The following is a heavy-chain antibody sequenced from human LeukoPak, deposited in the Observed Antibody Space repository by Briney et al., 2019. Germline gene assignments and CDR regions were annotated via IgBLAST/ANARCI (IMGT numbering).Heavy chain of an antibody. D-gene: IGHD6-19*01. Sequence: ASVKVSCKASGYTFTSYGISWVQQAPGQGLEWMGWISAYNGNTNYAQKLQGRVTMTTDTSTSTAYMELRSLRSDDTAVYYCASWSLARQWLGDPVFDPWGQGTLVTVSS. CDR2: ISAYNGNT. V-gene: IGHV1-18*01. CDR1: GYTFTSYG. CDR3: ASWSLARQWLGDPVFDP. J-gene: IGHJ5*02.